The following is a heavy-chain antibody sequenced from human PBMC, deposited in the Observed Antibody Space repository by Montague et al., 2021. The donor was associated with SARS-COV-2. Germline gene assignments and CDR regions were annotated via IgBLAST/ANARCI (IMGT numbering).Heavy chain of an antibody. CDR3: ARVQRVNGVLPGFDD. CDR2: TYYSGST. Sequence: SETLSLTCSVSGASMNSYYWTWVRQPPGKGLQWIGYTYYSGSTSYDPSXXSGLTMTVDSSKNQFTLSLRSVTAADSAVYYCARVQRVNGVLPGFDDWGQGLSVTVSS. CDR1: GASMNSYY. D-gene: IGHD2-21*01. V-gene: IGHV4-59*01. J-gene: IGHJ4*02.